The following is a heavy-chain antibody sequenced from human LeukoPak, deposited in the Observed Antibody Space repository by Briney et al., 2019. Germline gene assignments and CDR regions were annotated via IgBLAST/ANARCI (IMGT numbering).Heavy chain of an antibody. CDR1: GGSISSGDYY. D-gene: IGHD4-23*01. CDR3: ARGLNLNTDYGGKVRRSRYWYFDL. V-gene: IGHV4-30-4*01. CDR2: IYYSGST. J-gene: IGHJ2*01. Sequence: SETLSLTCTVSGGSISSGDYYWSWIRQPPGKGLEWIGYIYYSGSTYYNPSLKSRVTISVDTSKNQFSLKPSSVTAADTAVYYCARGLNLNTDYGGKVRRSRYWYFDLWGRGTLVTVSS.